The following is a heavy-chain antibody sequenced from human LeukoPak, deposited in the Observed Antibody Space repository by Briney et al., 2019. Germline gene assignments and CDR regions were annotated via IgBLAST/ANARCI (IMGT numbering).Heavy chain of an antibody. J-gene: IGHJ4*02. CDR2: IYYSGST. CDR1: GGSISSGSSY. V-gene: IGHV4-39*01. Sequence: PSETLSLTCTVSGGSISSGSSYWDWIRQPPGKGLEWIGNIYYSGSTNYNASLKSRVTISVDTSKNQFSLKLSSVTAADTALYYCARRGGGSWYYFDYWGQGTLVTVPS. D-gene: IGHD2-15*01. CDR3: ARRGGGSWYYFDY.